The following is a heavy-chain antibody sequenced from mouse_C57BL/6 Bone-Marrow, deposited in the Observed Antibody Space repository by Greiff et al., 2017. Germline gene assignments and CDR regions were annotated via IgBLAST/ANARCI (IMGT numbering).Heavy chain of an antibody. Sequence: ESGPGLVKPSQSLSLTCSVTGYSITSGYYWNWIRQFPGNKLEWMGYISYDGSNNYNPSLKNRISITRDTSKNQFFLKLNSVTTEDTATYYCARGQGRRWFAYWGQGTLVTVSA. D-gene: IGHD3-2*01. CDR1: GYSITSGYY. CDR3: ARGQGRRWFAY. CDR2: ISYDGSN. V-gene: IGHV3-6*01. J-gene: IGHJ3*01.